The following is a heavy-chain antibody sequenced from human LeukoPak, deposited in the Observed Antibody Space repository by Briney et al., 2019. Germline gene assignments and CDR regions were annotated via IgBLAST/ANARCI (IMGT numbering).Heavy chain of an antibody. CDR3: ARSRGFDW. J-gene: IGHJ4*02. CDR2: ISSTSSTI. CDR1: GFTSSTDT. Sequence: PGGSLRLSCGASGFTSSTDTMNWVCQAPGKGLEWVSSISSTSSTIHYADSVKGRFTISRDNAKNSLFLQMNSLRDEDTAVYYCARSRGFDWWGQGTLVTVSS. V-gene: IGHV3-48*02.